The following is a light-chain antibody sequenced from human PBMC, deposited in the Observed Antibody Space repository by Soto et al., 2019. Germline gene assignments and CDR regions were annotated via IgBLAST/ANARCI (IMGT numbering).Light chain of an antibody. CDR2: KAS. V-gene: IGKV1-5*03. J-gene: IGKJ4*01. Sequence: DIQMTQSPSSVSASVGDRVTITCRASQGISSWLAWYQQRPGKAPKLLIYKASSLEGGVPSRFSGSGSGTEFSLTISSLQPDDFGTYYCQQYDTSPLTFGGGTKVDIK. CDR1: QGISSW. CDR3: QQYDTSPLT.